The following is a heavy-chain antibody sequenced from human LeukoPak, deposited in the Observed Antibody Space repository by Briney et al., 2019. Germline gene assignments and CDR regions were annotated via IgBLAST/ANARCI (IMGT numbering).Heavy chain of an antibody. Sequence: GGSLRLSCAASGFTFSSYAMSWVRQAPGKGLEWVSAISGGGDITYYADSVTGRFTISRDNSKDTLFLQMHSLRPGDTAVYYCVREDTPATANYWGQGTLVTISS. CDR3: VREDTPATANY. CDR1: GFTFSSYA. D-gene: IGHD2-21*02. J-gene: IGHJ4*02. CDR2: ISGGGDIT. V-gene: IGHV3-23*01.